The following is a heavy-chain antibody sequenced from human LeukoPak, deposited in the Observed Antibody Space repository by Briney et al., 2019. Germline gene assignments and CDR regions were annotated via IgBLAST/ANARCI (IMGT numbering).Heavy chain of an antibody. D-gene: IGHD1-1*01. CDR1: GFTFTTAW. V-gene: IGHV3-15*01. J-gene: IGHJ4*02. CDR3: STEDQRNS. Sequence: PGGSLRLSCAASGFTFTTAWMSWVRQAQGKGLEWVGRIKSKTDGGTTDYAAPVKGRFTISRDDSKNTLFLQMNSLKTEDTAVYYCSTEDQRNSWGQGTLVTVSS. CDR2: IKSKTDGGTT.